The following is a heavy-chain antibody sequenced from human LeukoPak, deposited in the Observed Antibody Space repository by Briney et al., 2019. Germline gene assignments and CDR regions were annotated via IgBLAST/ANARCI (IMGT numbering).Heavy chain of an antibody. J-gene: IGHJ4*02. CDR3: ARDRSTSLDY. CDR1: GGSISTYY. V-gene: IGHV4-4*07. Sequence: SETLSLTCTVSGGSISTYYWTWIRQPAGKGLEWIGRMFTSGSTNYNPSLKSRVTMSVDTSKNQFSLKLSSVTAADTAVYYCARDRSTSLDYWGQGTLVTVSS. CDR2: MFTSGST. D-gene: IGHD2-2*01.